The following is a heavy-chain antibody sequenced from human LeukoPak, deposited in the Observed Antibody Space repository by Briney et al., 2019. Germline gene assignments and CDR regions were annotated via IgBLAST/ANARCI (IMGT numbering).Heavy chain of an antibody. Sequence: SETLSLTCTVSGGSISSYYWGWIRQPPGKGLEWIGSIYYSGSTYYNPSLKSRVTISVDTSKNQFSLKLSSVTAADTAVYYCARLTLGDYWGQGALVTVSS. D-gene: IGHD3-16*01. CDR3: ARLTLGDY. J-gene: IGHJ4*02. CDR2: IYYSGST. CDR1: GGSISSYY. V-gene: IGHV4-39*01.